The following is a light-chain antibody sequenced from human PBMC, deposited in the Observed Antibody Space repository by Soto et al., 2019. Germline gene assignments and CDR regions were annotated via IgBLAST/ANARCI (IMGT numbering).Light chain of an antibody. Sequence: EIVLTQSPGTLSLSPGERATLSCRASQSVSSSYLAWYQQKPGQAPRLLIYGASSRATGIPDRFSGSGSGTDSTLTISRLEPEDFAVYYCQQYGSSQMTFGQGTKVEIK. J-gene: IGKJ1*01. V-gene: IGKV3-20*01. CDR1: QSVSSSY. CDR2: GAS. CDR3: QQYGSSQMT.